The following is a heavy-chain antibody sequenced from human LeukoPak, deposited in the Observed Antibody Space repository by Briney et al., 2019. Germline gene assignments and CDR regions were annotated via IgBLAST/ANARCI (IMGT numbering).Heavy chain of an antibody. J-gene: IGHJ1*01. CDR1: GFTFSSYW. Sequence: PGGSLRLSCAASGFTFSSYWMHWVRQAPGKGLEFVSAISRDGENTYYAKSVKGRFTISRDISKNTLYLQMGSLRPEDMAVYYCARVDSGSACASWGQGILVTVSS. V-gene: IGHV3-64*01. CDR2: ISRDGENT. CDR3: ARVDSGSACAS. D-gene: IGHD6-19*01.